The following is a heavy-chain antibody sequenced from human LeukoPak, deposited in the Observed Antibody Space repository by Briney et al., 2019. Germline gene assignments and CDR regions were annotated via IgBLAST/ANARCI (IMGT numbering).Heavy chain of an antibody. CDR2: IYYSGST. Sequence: SETLSLTCTVSGGSISSSSYYWGWIRQPPGKGLEWIGSIYYSGSTYYNPSLKSRVTISVDTSKNQFSLKLSSVTAADTAVYYCARLSFKPVFDYWGQGTLVTVSS. V-gene: IGHV4-39*01. CDR1: GGSISSSSYY. CDR3: ARLSFKPVFDY. J-gene: IGHJ4*02.